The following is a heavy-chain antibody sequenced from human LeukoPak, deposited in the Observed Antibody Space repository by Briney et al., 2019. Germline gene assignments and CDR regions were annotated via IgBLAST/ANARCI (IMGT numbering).Heavy chain of an antibody. CDR3: ARDTHRGSSWYGYWFDP. V-gene: IGHV3-21*01. Sequence: GGSLRLSCAASGFTFSSYSMNWVRQAPGKGLEWVSSISSSSYIYYADSVKGRFTISRDNAKNSLYLQMNSLRAEDTAVYYCARDTHRGSSWYGYWFDPWGQGTLVTVSS. CDR2: ISSSSYI. J-gene: IGHJ5*02. CDR1: GFTFSSYS. D-gene: IGHD6-13*01.